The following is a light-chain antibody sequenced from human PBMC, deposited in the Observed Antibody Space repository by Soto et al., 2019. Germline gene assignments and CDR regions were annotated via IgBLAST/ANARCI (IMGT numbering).Light chain of an antibody. V-gene: IGLV4-60*02. CDR1: SGHTSDI. J-gene: IGLJ2*01. CDR3: ATWDSKSRV. CDR2: LDISGSY. Sequence: QSVLTQSSSASASLGSSVKLTCTLSSGHTSDIIAWHQQQPGKAPRYLIKLDISGSYNKGSGVPDRFSGSCSGADRYLTTGHLQVEDAADYYWATWDSKSRVFGGGTKVTVL.